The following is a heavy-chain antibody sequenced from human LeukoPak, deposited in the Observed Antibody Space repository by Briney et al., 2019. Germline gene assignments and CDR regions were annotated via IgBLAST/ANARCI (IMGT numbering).Heavy chain of an antibody. CDR2: VSPSGDIT. Sequence: AGGSLRLSCAASGFTFSSHGMDWVRQAPGMGLEWVSGVSPSGDITYYADSVKGRFAISRDNSRNTVYLQLNSLRADDTAVYYCAKDIDWGRFDVWGRGTLVTVSS. D-gene: IGHD7-27*01. V-gene: IGHV3-23*01. CDR3: AKDIDWGRFDV. CDR1: GFTFSSHG. J-gene: IGHJ2*01.